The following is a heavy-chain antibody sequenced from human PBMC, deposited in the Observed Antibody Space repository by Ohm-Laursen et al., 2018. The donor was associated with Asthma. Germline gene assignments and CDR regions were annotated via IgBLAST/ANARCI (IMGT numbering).Heavy chain of an antibody. Sequence: SLRLSCTASGFTFTNYWMHWVRQAPGKGLVWVSRINSDGTTTSYADSVKGLFTISRDNAKNTLYLQMNSLRAEDTAVYYCARDIVVVPAVLYYYYYGMDVWGQGTTVTVSS. CDR2: INSDGTTT. CDR3: ARDIVVVPAVLYYYYYGMDV. CDR1: GFTFTNYW. V-gene: IGHV3-74*01. D-gene: IGHD2-2*01. J-gene: IGHJ6*02.